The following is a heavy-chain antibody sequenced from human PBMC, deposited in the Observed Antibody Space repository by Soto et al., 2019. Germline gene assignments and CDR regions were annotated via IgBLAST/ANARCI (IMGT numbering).Heavy chain of an antibody. CDR3: ATPPMATIPYSSGMDV. CDR2: IIPIFDTA. J-gene: IGHJ6*02. D-gene: IGHD5-12*01. CDR1: GGTFSSYA. V-gene: IGHV1-69*12. Sequence: QVQLVQSGAEVKKPGSSVRVSCKASGGTFSSYAISWVRQAPGQGLEWMGGIIPIFDTADYAQKFQGRVTITADDSTSTAYMELSSLRSEDTAVYSCATPPMATIPYSSGMDVWGQGTTVTVSS.